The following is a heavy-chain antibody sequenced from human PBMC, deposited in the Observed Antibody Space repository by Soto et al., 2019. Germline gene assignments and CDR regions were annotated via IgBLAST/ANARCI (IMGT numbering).Heavy chain of an antibody. CDR1: GYTFPSHS. Sequence: QVQLVQPGAEVKKPGASVKVSCKASGYTFPSHSIHWVRQAPGQGLEWMGWINAGNGHTNYSQRFQGRVTITRDTSASTAYMDLNNLRSEDTSVYYCARESAIVVGAFDIWGQGTMVTVSS. D-gene: IGHD3-22*01. CDR3: ARESAIVVGAFDI. V-gene: IGHV1-3*01. J-gene: IGHJ3*02. CDR2: INAGNGHT.